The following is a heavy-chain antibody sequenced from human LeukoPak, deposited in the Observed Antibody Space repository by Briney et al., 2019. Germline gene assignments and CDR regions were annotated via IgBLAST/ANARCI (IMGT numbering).Heavy chain of an antibody. CDR1: GFTFNTYW. CDR2: IKQEGNEK. V-gene: IGHV3-7*01. D-gene: IGHD2-21*01. Sequence: GGSLRLSCTASGFTFNTYWMNWVRQAPGKGLEWVANIKQEGNEKYYVDSVKGRFTISRDNAKNSLYLQKNSLRVDDTAVYYCARRLWETTDFDYWGEGALVTVSS. J-gene: IGHJ4*02. CDR3: ARRLWETTDFDY.